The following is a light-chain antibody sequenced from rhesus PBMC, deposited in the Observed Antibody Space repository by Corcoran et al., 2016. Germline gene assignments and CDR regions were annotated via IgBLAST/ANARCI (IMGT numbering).Light chain of an antibody. CDR3: QHYYDGRYS. J-gene: IGKJ2*01. V-gene: IGKV1S8*01. Sequence: DIQMTQSPSALSASVGDRVTISCRASQNIYSNLAWYQQKQGKAPKVLIYAASSLQTGIPSRFSGSGSGTDFTLTISSLQPEDSAGYCCQHYYDGRYSFGQGAKVEI. CDR2: AAS. CDR1: QNIYSN.